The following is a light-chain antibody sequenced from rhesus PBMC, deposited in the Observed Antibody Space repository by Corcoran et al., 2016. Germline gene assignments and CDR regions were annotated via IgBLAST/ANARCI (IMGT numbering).Light chain of an antibody. CDR2: YAN. CDR1: QGISSY. Sequence: DIQMTQSPSSVSASVGDRVTITCRASQGISSYLAWYQQKPGKAPKLLIYYANTLQSGVPTRFSGSGSGTEFTLTISSLQPEDFATYYCQQYNSLPPWTFGQGTKVEIK. CDR3: QQYNSLPPWT. J-gene: IGKJ1*01. V-gene: IGKV1-25*01.